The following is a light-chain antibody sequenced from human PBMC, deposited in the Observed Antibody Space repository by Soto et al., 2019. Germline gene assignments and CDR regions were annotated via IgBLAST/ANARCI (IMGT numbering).Light chain of an antibody. J-gene: IGKJ4*01. CDR3: QQRSNWFT. Sequence: EIVLTQSPATLSLSPGERATLSYRASQSVSSYLAWYQQKPGQAPRLLIYDASHRATGIPARFSGSGSGTDFSLTISRLEPEDFAFYYCQQRSNWFTFGGGTKVEMK. CDR2: DAS. V-gene: IGKV3-11*01. CDR1: QSVSSY.